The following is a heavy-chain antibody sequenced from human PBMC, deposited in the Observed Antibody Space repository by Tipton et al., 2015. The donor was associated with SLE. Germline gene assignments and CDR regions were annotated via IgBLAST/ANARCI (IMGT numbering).Heavy chain of an antibody. CDR3: ASDGLLWFGRSFDS. J-gene: IGHJ5*01. CDR1: GFTFSSYA. V-gene: IGHV3-30*04. Sequence: SLRLSCAASGFTFSSYAMHWVRQAPGKGLEWVAVISYDGSNKYYADSVKGRFTISRDNSKNTLYLQMNSLRAEDTAVFYCASDGLLWFGRSFDSWRQGTLVTVSS. CDR2: ISYDGSNK. D-gene: IGHD3-10*01.